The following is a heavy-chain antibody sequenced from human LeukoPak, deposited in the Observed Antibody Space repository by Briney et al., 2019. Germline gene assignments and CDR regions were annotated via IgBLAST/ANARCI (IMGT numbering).Heavy chain of an antibody. CDR1: GFTFSSYA. CDR2: ISGSGGST. J-gene: IGHJ4*02. Sequence: GGSLRLSCAASGFTFSSYAMSRVRQAPGKGLEWVSAISGSGGSTYYADSVKGRFTISRDNSKNTLNLQMNSLRAEDTAVYYFARKYCFSYGFRLDYWGQGTLISVSS. CDR3: ARKYCFSYGFRLDY. D-gene: IGHD5-18*01. V-gene: IGHV3-23*01.